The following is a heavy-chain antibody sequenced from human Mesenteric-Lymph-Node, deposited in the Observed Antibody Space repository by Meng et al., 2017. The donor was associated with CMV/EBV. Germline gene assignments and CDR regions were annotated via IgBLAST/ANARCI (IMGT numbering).Heavy chain of an antibody. CDR1: GFTFSSYA. CDR2: IYSGGTTT. D-gene: IGHD6-13*01. J-gene: IGHJ4*02. Sequence: GESLKISCSASGFTFSSYAMSWVRQAPGKGLEWVSLIYSGGTTTSYADSVKGRFTFSRDNSKNTLYLQMNSLRAEDTAVYYCAKDRSPSSPQLVLDYWGQGTLVTVSS. V-gene: IGHV3-23*03. CDR3: AKDRSPSSPQLVLDY.